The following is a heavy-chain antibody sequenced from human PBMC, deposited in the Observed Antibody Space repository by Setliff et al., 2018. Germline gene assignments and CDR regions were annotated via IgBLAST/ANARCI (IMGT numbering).Heavy chain of an antibody. Sequence: GGSLRLSCAASGFTFSSFAMSWVRQAPGKRLEWVSIINVGGTNTYYRDSVKGRFTISRDNSKSTLYLQMNSLRAEDTAIYYCAKDKDVRVDYFDYWGPGTLVTVLL. CDR2: INVGGTNT. J-gene: IGHJ4*02. CDR3: AKDKDVRVDYFDY. CDR1: GFTFSSFA. V-gene: IGHV3-23*01. D-gene: IGHD3-10*01.